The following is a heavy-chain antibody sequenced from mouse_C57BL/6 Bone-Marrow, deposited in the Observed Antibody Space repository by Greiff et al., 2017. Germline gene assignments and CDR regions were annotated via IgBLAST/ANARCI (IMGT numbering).Heavy chain of an antibody. J-gene: IGHJ2*01. CDR1: GYSFTGYY. V-gene: IGHV1-42*01. CDR3: TSSDYYDSSNGY. Sequence: VQLQQSGPELVKPGASVKISCKASGYSFTGYYMNWVKQSPEKSLEWIGEINPSTGGTTYNQKFKAKATLTVDKSSSTAYMQLKSLTSEDSAVYYCTSSDYYDSSNGYWGQGTTLTVSS. CDR2: INPSTGGT. D-gene: IGHD1-1*01.